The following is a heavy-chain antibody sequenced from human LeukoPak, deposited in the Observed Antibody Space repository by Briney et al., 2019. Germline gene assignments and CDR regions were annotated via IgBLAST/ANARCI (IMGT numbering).Heavy chain of an antibody. CDR1: GGSISSYY. CDR3: ARPYSSGWYGAFDI. D-gene: IGHD6-19*01. CDR2: IYTSGST. J-gene: IGHJ3*02. Sequence: PSETLSLTCTVSGGSISSYYWSWIRQPPGKGLEWIGYIYTSGSTNYNPSLKSRVTISVDTSKSHFSLKLSSVTAADTAVYYCARPYSSGWYGAFDIWGQGTMVTVSS. V-gene: IGHV4-4*09.